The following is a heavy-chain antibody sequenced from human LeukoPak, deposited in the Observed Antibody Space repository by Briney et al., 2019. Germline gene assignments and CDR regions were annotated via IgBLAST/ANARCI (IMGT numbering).Heavy chain of an antibody. J-gene: IGHJ5*02. CDR1: GYTFTSYG. Sequence: ASVKVSCKASGYTFTSYGISWVRQAPGQGLEWMGWISAYNGNANYAQKLQGRVTMTTDTSTSTAYMELRSLRSDDTAVYYCARDVVAAGYNWFDPWGQGTLVTVSS. V-gene: IGHV1-18*01. D-gene: IGHD6-13*01. CDR3: ARDVVAAGYNWFDP. CDR2: ISAYNGNA.